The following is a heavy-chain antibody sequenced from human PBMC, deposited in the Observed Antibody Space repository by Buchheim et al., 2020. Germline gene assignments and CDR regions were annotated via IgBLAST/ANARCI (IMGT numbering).Heavy chain of an antibody. CDR1: GFTFSTYS. CDR3: ARGHSFDRSGYWGFDY. Sequence: EVQLLESGGGLVQPGGSLRLSCAASGFTFSTYSMNWFRQAPGKGLEWISYSSSTSSRIYYADSGKGRFTISRDNAENSLYLQMSGLRDEDTAVYYCARGHSFDRSGYWGFDYWGQGTL. V-gene: IGHV3-48*02. D-gene: IGHD3-22*01. CDR2: SSSTSSRI. J-gene: IGHJ4*02.